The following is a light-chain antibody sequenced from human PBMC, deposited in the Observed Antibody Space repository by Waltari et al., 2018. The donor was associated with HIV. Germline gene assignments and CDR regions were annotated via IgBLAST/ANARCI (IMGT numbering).Light chain of an antibody. J-gene: IGLJ2*01. CDR2: EGT. Sequence: QSALTQPASVSGSPGQSITISCTGTSSDLGSHNLVSWYQQHPGKAPYLIIYEGTERPSGISNRFSGSKSGNTASLTISGLQADDEADYFCWSYAGSTPYVLLGGGTKLTVL. CDR3: WSYAGSTPYVL. V-gene: IGLV2-23*01. CDR1: SSDLGSHNL.